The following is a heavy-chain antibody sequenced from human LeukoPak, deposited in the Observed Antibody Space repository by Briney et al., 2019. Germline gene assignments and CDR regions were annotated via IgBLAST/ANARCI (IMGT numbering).Heavy chain of an antibody. V-gene: IGHV3-66*01. Sequence: LPGGSLRLSCAASGFTFSDYYMTWVRQAAGKGLEWVSVIYSGGSTYYADSVKGRFTISRDNSKNTLYLQMNSLRAEDTAVYYCATIDYWGQGTLVTVSS. CDR3: ATIDY. CDR1: GFTFSDYY. J-gene: IGHJ4*02. CDR2: IYSGGST.